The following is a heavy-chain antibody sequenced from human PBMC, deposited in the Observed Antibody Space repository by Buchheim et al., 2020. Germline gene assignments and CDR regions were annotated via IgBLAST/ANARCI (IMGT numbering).Heavy chain of an antibody. Sequence: QVQLVQSGAEVREPGASVKLSCKPSGYSFTTYNLHWVRQAPGQSLEWMGWISIFDGDTRYSQTLQGRVTLTRDTNAGTAYMELTSLTSEDTAVYYCARDYAPTTVGAMFDIWGRGTL. J-gene: IGHJ4*02. CDR1: GYSFTTYN. CDR2: ISIFDGDT. CDR3: ARDYAPTTVGAMFDI. D-gene: IGHD1-26*01. V-gene: IGHV1-3*04.